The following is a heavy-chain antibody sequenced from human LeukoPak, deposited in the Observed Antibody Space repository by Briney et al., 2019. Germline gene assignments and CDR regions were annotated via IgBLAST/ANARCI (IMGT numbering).Heavy chain of an antibody. D-gene: IGHD4-17*01. V-gene: IGHV3-23*01. CDR1: GFTFSSYA. CDR3: AKDSYGDYNFDY. J-gene: IGHJ4*02. CDR2: ISGSGGST. Sequence: GGSLRLSCAASGFTFSSYAMSWIRQAPGKGLEWVSAISGSGGSTYYADSVKGRFTISRDNSKNTLYLQMNSLRAEDTAVYYCAKDSYGDYNFDYWGQGTLVTVSS.